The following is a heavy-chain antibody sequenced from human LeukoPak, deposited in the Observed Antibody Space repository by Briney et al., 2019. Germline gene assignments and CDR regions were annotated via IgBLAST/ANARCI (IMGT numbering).Heavy chain of an antibody. J-gene: IGHJ4*02. D-gene: IGHD6-19*01. CDR3: AREGKLTGYFGGLGFNY. V-gene: IGHV4-59*01. CDR2: IDYSGST. Sequence: SETLSLTCTVSGGSIGPNYCSWIRQPPGKGLEWIGNIDYSGSTIYNPALKSRVTMSVDTSKNQFSLNLTSVTAADTAVYYCAREGKLTGYFGGLGFNYWGQGILVTVSS. CDR1: GGSIGPNY.